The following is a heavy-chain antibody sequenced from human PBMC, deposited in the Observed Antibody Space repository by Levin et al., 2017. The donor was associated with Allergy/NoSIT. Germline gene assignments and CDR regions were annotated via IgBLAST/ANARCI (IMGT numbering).Heavy chain of an antibody. CDR1: EFIFRSYD. CDR3: ASGGGSDDF. V-gene: IGHV3-23*01. D-gene: IGHD3-10*01. J-gene: IGHJ4*02. CDR2: ISVSTAAT. Sequence: GGSLRLSCAVSEFIFRSYDMSWVRQAPVKGLEWVSVISVSTAATYYADSVKDRFTISRDSSTNTLYLQMKGLSAEDTALYYCASGGGSDDFWGQGALVTVSS.